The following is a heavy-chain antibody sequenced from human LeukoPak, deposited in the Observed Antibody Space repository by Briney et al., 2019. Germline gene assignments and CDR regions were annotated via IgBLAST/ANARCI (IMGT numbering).Heavy chain of an antibody. CDR1: GGSFSGYY. J-gene: IGHJ6*02. D-gene: IGHD3-16*02. CDR3: ASSTDYVWGSYRFSALRGMDV. V-gene: IGHV4-34*01. Sequence: PSETLSLTCAVYGGSFSGYYWSWIRQPPGKGLEWIGEINHSGSTNYNPSLRSRVTISVDTSKNQFSLKLSSVTAADTAVYYCASSTDYVWGSYRFSALRGMDVWGQGTTVTVSS. CDR2: INHSGST.